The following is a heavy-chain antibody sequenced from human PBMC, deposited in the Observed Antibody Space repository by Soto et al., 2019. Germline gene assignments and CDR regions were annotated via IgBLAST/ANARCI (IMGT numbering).Heavy chain of an antibody. D-gene: IGHD3-9*01. CDR2: MNPNSVKT. CDR3: ARGPRNYDILTGDDAFDI. Sequence: ASVKVSCKASGYTFTSYDINWVRQATGQGLEWMGWMNPNSVKTGYAQKFQGRVTMTRNTSISTAYMELSSLRSEDTAVYYCARGPRNYDILTGDDAFDIWGQGTMVTVSS. CDR1: GYTFTSYD. J-gene: IGHJ3*02. V-gene: IGHV1-8*01.